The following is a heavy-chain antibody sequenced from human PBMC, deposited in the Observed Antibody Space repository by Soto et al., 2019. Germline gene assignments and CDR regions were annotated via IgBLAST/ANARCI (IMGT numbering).Heavy chain of an antibody. V-gene: IGHV3-23*01. Sequence: EVQLLESGGGLVQPGGSLRLSCAASGFTFSSFAMTWVRQATGKGLEWVSTISGSGVGTYYADSVQGRFTISRDSTKNTLYLQMNSLRAEDTAVYYCAKGDKTSEYWGQGTLVIVCS. D-gene: IGHD1-7*01. CDR3: AKGDKTSEY. CDR2: ISGSGVGT. CDR1: GFTFSSFA. J-gene: IGHJ4*02.